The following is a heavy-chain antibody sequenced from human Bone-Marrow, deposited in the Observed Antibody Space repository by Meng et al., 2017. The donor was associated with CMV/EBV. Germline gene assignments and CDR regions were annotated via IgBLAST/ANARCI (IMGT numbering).Heavy chain of an antibody. J-gene: IGHJ4*02. Sequence: GESLKISCAASGFTFNNYAMHWVRQAPGKGLEWVAVISYDGSNKYYADSVKGRFTISRDNSKNTLCLQMNSLRAEDTAMYYCVRDQFDIVVVPAATLDYWGQGTLVTVSS. V-gene: IGHV3-30*04. CDR1: GFTFNNYA. CDR2: ISYDGSNK. D-gene: IGHD2-2*01. CDR3: VRDQFDIVVVPAATLDY.